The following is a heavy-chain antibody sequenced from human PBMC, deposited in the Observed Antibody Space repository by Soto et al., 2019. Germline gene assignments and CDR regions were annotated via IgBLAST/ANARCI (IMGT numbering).Heavy chain of an antibody. J-gene: IGHJ4*02. CDR2: ICYDGSNK. CDR3: AKDVGITIFGVAPASLDY. V-gene: IGHV3-33*06. D-gene: IGHD3-3*01. CDR1: GFTFSSYG. Sequence: PGGSLRLSCAASGFTFSSYGMHWFRQAPGKGLEWVAVICYDGSNKYYADSVKGRFTISRDNSKNTLYLQMNSLRAEDTAVYYCAKDVGITIFGVAPASLDYWGQGTLVTVSS.